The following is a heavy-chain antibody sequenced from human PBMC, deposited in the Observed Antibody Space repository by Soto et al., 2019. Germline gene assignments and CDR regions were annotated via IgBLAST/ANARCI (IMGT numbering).Heavy chain of an antibody. CDR2: ISGSGGST. CDR1: GFTFSSYA. V-gene: IGHV3-23*01. D-gene: IGHD6-25*01. Sequence: VGSLRLSCTASGFTFSSYAMSWVRQAPGKGLEWVSAISGSGGSTYYADSVKGRFTISRENSKNTLYLQMNSLRAEDTAVYYCAKDKRSAAYYYGMHVSGQGTMATVYS. CDR3: AKDKRSAAYYYGMHV. J-gene: IGHJ6*02.